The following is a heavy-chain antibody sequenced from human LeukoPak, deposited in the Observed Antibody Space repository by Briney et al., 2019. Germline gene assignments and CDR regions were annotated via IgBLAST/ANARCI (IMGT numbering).Heavy chain of an antibody. D-gene: IGHD6-13*01. CDR1: GGSISSSSYY. CDR2: IYYSGST. J-gene: IGHJ5*02. CDR3: AREVYSSSWPGFFDP. Sequence: PSETLSLTCTVSGGSISSSSYYWGWIRQPPGKGLEWIGSIYYSGSTYYNPSLKSRVTISVDTSKNQFSLKLSSVTAADTAVYYCAREVYSSSWPGFFDPWGQGTLVTVSS. V-gene: IGHV4-39*07.